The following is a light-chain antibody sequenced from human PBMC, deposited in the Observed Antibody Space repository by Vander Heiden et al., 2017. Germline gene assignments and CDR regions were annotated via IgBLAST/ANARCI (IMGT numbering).Light chain of an antibody. CDR3: QQRSNWRT. CDR2: DAS. J-gene: IGKJ1*01. CDR1: QSVSSY. Sequence: EIVLTQPPPTLSLSPGATATLSCRASQSVSSYLAWYQQKPGQAPRLLIYDASNRATGIPARFSGSGSGTDFTLTISSLEPEDFAVYYCQQRSNWRTFGQGTKVEIK. V-gene: IGKV3-11*01.